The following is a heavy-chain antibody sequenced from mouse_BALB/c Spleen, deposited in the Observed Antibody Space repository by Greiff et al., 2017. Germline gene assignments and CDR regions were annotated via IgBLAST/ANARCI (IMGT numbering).Heavy chain of an antibody. J-gene: IGHJ3*01. Sequence: VQLQQSGADLAKPGASVKMSCMASGYTFTSYWMHWVKQRPGQGLEWIGYINPSTGYTEYNQKFKDKATLTADKSSSTAYMQLSSLTSEDSAVYYCAGELGSFAYWGQGTLVTVSA. CDR3: AGELGSFAY. CDR1: GYTFTSYW. V-gene: IGHV1-7*01. CDR2: INPSTGYT. D-gene: IGHD4-1*01.